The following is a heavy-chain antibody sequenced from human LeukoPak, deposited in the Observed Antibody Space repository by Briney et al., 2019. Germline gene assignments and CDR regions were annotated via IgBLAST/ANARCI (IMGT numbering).Heavy chain of an antibody. D-gene: IGHD6-13*01. V-gene: IGHV4-4*02. CDR1: GGSISSYNW. J-gene: IGHJ5*02. Sequence: PSETLSLTCVVSGGSISSYNWWSWVRQPPGKGLEWIGEIYHSGSTNYNPSLKSRVTISLDKSKNQFSLKLSSVTAADTAVYYCATTAAAGTRLAWSDPWGQGTLVTVSS. CDR2: IYHSGST. CDR3: ATTAAAGTRLAWSDP.